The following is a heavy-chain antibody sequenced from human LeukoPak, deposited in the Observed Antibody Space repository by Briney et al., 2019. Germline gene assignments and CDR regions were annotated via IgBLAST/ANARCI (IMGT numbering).Heavy chain of an antibody. V-gene: IGHV4-34*01. J-gene: IGHJ4*02. CDR1: GGSFNDYY. D-gene: IGHD6-19*01. CDR3: ARHLKPGGIAVAGTGIDY. Sequence: SETLSLTCAVYGGSFNDYYWNWIRQPPGKGLEWIGEINLRGSTTYNPSLKSRVTISLDESKNQFSLKLSSVTAADTAVYYCARHLKPGGIAVAGTGIDYWGQGTLVTVSS. CDR2: INLRGST.